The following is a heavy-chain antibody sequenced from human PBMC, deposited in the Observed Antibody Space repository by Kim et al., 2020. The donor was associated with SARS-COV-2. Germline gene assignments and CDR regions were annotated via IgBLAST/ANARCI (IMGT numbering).Heavy chain of an antibody. D-gene: IGHD3-10*01. Sequence: SETLSLTCTVSGASINSYYWSWIRQPPGKGLEWIGYIYYSGSTNYNPSLKSRVTISLDTSKNQFSLNLTSVTAADTAVYYCARDHSGAGSTLYYYYDMDVWGQGTTVTVSS. CDR2: IYYSGST. CDR1: GASINSYY. J-gene: IGHJ6*02. CDR3: ARDHSGAGSTLYYYYDMDV. V-gene: IGHV4-59*01.